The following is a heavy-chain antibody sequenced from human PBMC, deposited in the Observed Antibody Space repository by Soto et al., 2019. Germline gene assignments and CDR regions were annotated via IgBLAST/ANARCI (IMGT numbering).Heavy chain of an antibody. CDR1: GYTLTDLS. Sequence: ASVKVSCKVSGYTLTDLSMQWVRQAPGKGLEWMGGFDPEDGETIYAQKFQGRVTMTDDTATDTAYMELSSLRSEDTAVYYCARNKDPELSIVVATSLLDPWGQGTLVTVSS. CDR3: ARNKDPELSIVVATSLLDP. D-gene: IGHD1-26*01. J-gene: IGHJ5*02. CDR2: FDPEDGET. V-gene: IGHV1-24*01.